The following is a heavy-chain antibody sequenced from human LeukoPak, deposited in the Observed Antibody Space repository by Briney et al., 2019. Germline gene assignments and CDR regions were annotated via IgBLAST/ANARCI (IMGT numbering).Heavy chain of an antibody. CDR1: GGSFSGYY. J-gene: IGHJ4*02. V-gene: IGHV4-34*01. CDR2: INHSGST. CDR3: AKAPGHTTPLPGASTRAYYLDS. D-gene: IGHD1-1*01. Sequence: SETLSLTCAVYGGSFSGYYWSWIRQPPGKGLEWIGEINHSGSTNYNPSLKSRVTISVDSSKNQFSLILNSVTAADTAVYHCAKAPGHTTPLPGASTRAYYLDSWGQGTLVAVSS.